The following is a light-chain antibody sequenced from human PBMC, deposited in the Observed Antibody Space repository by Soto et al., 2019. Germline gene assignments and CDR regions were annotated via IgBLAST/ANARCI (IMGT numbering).Light chain of an antibody. CDR2: DVS. V-gene: IGLV2-14*01. CDR1: SSDVGGYNY. J-gene: IGLJ1*01. CDR3: SSYTSSLYV. Sequence: QSALTQPAPVSGSPGQSITISCTGTSSDVGGYNYVSWYQQHPGKAPKLMIYDVSNRPSGVSNRFSGSKSGNTASLTISGLQAEDEADYYCSSYTSSLYVFGTGTKVTVL.